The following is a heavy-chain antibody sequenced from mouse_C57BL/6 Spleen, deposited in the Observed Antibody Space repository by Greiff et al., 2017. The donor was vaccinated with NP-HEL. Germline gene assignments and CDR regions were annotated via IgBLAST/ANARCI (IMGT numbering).Heavy chain of an antibody. V-gene: IGHV6-3*01. CDR1: GFTFSNYW. CDR2: IRLKSDNYAT. Sequence: EVKVEESGGGLVQPGGSMKLSCVASGFTFSNYWMNWVRQSPEKGLEWVAQIRLKSDNYATHYAESVKGRFTISRDDSKSSVYLQMNNLRAEDTGIYYCTGGDDYEYGYWGQGTTLTVSS. D-gene: IGHD2-4*01. CDR3: TGGDDYEYGY. J-gene: IGHJ2*01.